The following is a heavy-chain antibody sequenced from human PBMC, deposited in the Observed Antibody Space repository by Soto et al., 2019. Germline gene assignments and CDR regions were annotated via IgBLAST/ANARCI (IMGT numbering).Heavy chain of an antibody. CDR1: GGSISSYS. D-gene: IGHD3-22*01. J-gene: IGHJ4*02. CDR2: IYYSGST. Sequence: SETLSLTCTVSGGSISSYSLSWIRQPPGRGLEWIGYIYYSGSTNYNPSLKSRVTISVDTSKNRFSLKLSSVTAADTAVYYCARLNYYDSTDYFDSWGQGTLVTVSS. CDR3: ARLNYYDSTDYFDS. V-gene: IGHV4-59*01.